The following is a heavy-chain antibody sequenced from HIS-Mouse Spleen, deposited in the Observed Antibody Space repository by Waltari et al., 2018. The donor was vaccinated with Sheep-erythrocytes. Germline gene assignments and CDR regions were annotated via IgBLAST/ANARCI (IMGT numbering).Heavy chain of an antibody. CDR1: GGSISSYY. V-gene: IGHV4-59*08. CDR2: IYYSGST. D-gene: IGHD3-22*01. CDR3: ARISSRDYYDSSGYYYSDAFDI. Sequence: QVQLQESGPGLVKPSETLSLTCTVSGGSISSYYWSWIRQPPGKGLEWIGYIYYSGSTHSHPTLKSRVTKEVDTSKNQFYLKLSSVTAADTAVYYCARISSRDYYDSSGYYYSDAFDIWGQGTMVTVSS. J-gene: IGHJ3*02.